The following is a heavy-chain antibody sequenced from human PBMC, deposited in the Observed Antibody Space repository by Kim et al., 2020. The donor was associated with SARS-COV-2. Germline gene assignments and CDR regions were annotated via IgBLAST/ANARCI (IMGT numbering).Heavy chain of an antibody. Sequence: GGSLRLSCAASGFTFSSCAIHWVRQAPGKGLEWVAVISYDGSNKNYADSVKGRFTISRDNSKNTLYLQMNSLRAEDTALYYCARDPWSSLRGFIYSYYGIDVWGQG. CDR1: GFTFSSCA. D-gene: IGHD3-10*01. V-gene: IGHV3-30-3*01. CDR3: ARDPWSSLRGFIYSYYGIDV. CDR2: ISYDGSNK. J-gene: IGHJ6*02.